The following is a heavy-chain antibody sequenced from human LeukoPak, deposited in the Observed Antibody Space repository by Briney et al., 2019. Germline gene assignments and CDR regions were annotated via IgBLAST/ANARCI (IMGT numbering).Heavy chain of an antibody. V-gene: IGHV3-7*02. CDR2: IKNDGSEK. Sequence: GGSLRLSCAASGFTFSSYWMSWVRQVPGKGLEWVANIKNDGSEKYYVDSVKGRFTISRDNAKNSLYLQMNSLRAEDTAVYYCATAYYDSSGYYPNWFDPWGQGTLVTVSS. CDR3: ATAYYDSSGYYPNWFDP. J-gene: IGHJ5*02. D-gene: IGHD3-22*01. CDR1: GFTFSSYW.